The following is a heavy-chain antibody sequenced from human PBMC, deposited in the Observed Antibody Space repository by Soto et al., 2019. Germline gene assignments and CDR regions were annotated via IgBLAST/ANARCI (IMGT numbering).Heavy chain of an antibody. CDR1: GASISSGSYS. J-gene: IGHJ6*02. V-gene: IGHV4-39*02. Sequence: SETLSLTCAVSGASISSGSYSWCWSRHPPGKGLDWIGSIYYSGTTYYSPSLKSRVAISVDTSKNHFSLKLRSVTAADTAVYYCARGTYGDYSPYYYGMDVWGQGTTVTVSS. D-gene: IGHD4-17*01. CDR3: ARGTYGDYSPYYYGMDV. CDR2: IYYSGTT.